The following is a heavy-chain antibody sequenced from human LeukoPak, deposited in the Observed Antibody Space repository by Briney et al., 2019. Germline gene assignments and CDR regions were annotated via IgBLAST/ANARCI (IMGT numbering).Heavy chain of an antibody. J-gene: IGHJ4*02. CDR2: ISGSGGST. CDR1: GVTFSSYA. Sequence: GGSLRLSCAASGVTFSSYAMSWVRQAPGKGLEWVSAISGSGGSTYYADSVKGRFTISRDNSKNTLYLQMNSLRAEDTAVYYCAKDLGQKWGTGPADYWGQGTLVTVSS. V-gene: IGHV3-23*01. CDR3: AKDLGQKWGTGPADY. D-gene: IGHD1-14*01.